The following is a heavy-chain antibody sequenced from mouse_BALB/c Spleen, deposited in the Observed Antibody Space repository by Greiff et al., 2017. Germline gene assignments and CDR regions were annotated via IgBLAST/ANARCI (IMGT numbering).Heavy chain of an antibody. CDR1: GFNIKDTY. D-gene: IGHD1-1*01. J-gene: IGHJ2*01. CDR2: IDPANGNT. Sequence: EVKLQESGAELVKPGASVKLSCTASGFNIKDTYMHWVKQRPEQGLEWIGRIDPANGNTKYDPKFQGKATITADTSSNTAYLQLSSLTSEDTAVYYCARGKIGAITTVDYWGQGTTLTVSS. V-gene: IGHV14-3*02. CDR3: ARGKIGAITTVDY.